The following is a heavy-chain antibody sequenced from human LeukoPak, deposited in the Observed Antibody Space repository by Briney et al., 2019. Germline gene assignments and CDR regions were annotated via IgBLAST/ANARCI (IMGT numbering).Heavy chain of an antibody. D-gene: IGHD3-22*01. CDR1: GYSFTTYW. Sequence: KYGESLKISCKGSGYSFTTYWIGWVRQMPGKGLEWMGMIYPGDSDTRYSPSFEGQVTISADKSISTAYLQWSSLEASDTAMYYCARRYTSDSSAYTLDYWGQGTLVTVSS. CDR3: ARRYTSDSSAYTLDY. V-gene: IGHV5-51*01. J-gene: IGHJ4*02. CDR2: IYPGDSDT.